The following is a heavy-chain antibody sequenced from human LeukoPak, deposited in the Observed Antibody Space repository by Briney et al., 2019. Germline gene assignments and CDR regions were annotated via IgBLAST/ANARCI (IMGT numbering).Heavy chain of an antibody. CDR3: ARDAVTTPFYYYYYMDV. CDR1: GFTFSSYA. J-gene: IGHJ6*03. D-gene: IGHD4-11*01. Sequence: GGSLRLSCAASGFTFSSYAMHWVRQAPGKGLEWVAVISYDGSNKYYADSVKGGLTISRDNSKNTLYLKMNSLRAEDTAVYYCARDAVTTPFYYYYYMDVWGKGTTVTVSS. CDR2: ISYDGSNK. V-gene: IGHV3-30-3*01.